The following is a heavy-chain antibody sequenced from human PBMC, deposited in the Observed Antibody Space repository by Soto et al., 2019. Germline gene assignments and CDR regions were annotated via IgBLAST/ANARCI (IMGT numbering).Heavy chain of an antibody. Sequence: VQLQESGPGLVKPSQTLSLTCDVSDESVTSPGNYWNWIRQRPDTGLEWVGYISSGGSPFYNPSLRSRVSISMAMSKNVISLTLRSVTAADTAVYYCTLNHCAGGGCYDRDYWGRGTRVTLSS. CDR1: DESVTSPGNY. D-gene: IGHD2-15*01. CDR2: ISSGGSP. J-gene: IGHJ1*01. V-gene: IGHV4-31*11. CDR3: TLNHCAGGGCYDRDY.